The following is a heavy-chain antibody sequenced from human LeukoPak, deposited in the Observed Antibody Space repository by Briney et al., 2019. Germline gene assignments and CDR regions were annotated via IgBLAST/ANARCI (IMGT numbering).Heavy chain of an antibody. Sequence: GGSLRLSCAASGFMFSSNWMSWVRLAPGKGLEWVANIKEDGTETYYVDSVKGRFTMSRDNAKNSLFLQMNSLRAEDTAVYYCARARGYCSGGFCYAYYFDYWGQGTLVTVSS. J-gene: IGHJ4*02. V-gene: IGHV3-7*03. CDR3: ARARGYCSGGFCYAYYFDY. CDR2: IKEDGTET. CDR1: GFMFSSNW. D-gene: IGHD2-15*01.